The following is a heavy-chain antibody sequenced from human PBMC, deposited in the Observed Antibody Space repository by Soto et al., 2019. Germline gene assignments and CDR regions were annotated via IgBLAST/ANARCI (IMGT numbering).Heavy chain of an antibody. V-gene: IGHV4-59*01. J-gene: IGHJ6*02. CDR3: ARDQGGEFLKGSGMDV. CDR1: GDSISRYY. CDR2: IYYSGET. D-gene: IGHD3-10*01. Sequence: QVQLQESGPGLVKPSETLSLTCTVSGDSISRYYWRWIRLSQGKGLEWIGYIYYSGETNYNPSVKSRVTISVDRTKNQFSLKLSSVTAADTAVYYCARDQGGEFLKGSGMDVWGQGTTVSVSS.